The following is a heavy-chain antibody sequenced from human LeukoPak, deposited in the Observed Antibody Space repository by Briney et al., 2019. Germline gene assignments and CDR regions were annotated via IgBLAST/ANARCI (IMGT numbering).Heavy chain of an antibody. V-gene: IGHV4-34*09. Sequence: PSETLSLTCAVYGGSFSGHYWTWIRQHPGKGLEWIGHIHYGGFTDYNPSLKTRCVISVDPSKNVFSLDLSSVTAADTAVYFCARSWVETSFFDFWGQGVQVIVSS. CDR1: GGSFSGHY. J-gene: IGHJ4*02. D-gene: IGHD2-21*02. CDR2: IHYGGFT. CDR3: ARSWVETSFFDF.